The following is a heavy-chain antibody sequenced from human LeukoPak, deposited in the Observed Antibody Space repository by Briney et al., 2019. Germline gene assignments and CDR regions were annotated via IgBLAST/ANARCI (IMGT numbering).Heavy chain of an antibody. V-gene: IGHV3-23*01. J-gene: IGHJ4*02. Sequence: PGGTLRLSCAASGFTSRSYGMSWVRQAPGKGLEWVSGISGGGSSTYYADSVKGRFTISRDNSKNMLYLQMNSLRAEDTAVYYCAKGPSDFDYWGQGTLVTVSS. CDR1: GFTSRSYG. CDR3: AKGPSDFDY. CDR2: ISGGGSST.